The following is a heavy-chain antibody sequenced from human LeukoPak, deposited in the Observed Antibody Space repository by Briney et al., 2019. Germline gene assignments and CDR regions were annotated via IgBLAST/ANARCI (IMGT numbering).Heavy chain of an antibody. CDR2: TDHSGRK. CDR3: AIMAASGIPRGDYYVDV. J-gene: IGHJ6*03. Sequence: PGETLSLTCAVYGGFFSGYYWKWIRQSPGKGLEWIGETDHSGRKIYNPFLKSRVAISVDTSKNQFSLHLSSVTAADTSIYYCAIMAASGIPRGDYYVDVWGKGTTVTVS. V-gene: IGHV4-34*01. CDR1: GGFFSGYY. D-gene: IGHD6-13*01.